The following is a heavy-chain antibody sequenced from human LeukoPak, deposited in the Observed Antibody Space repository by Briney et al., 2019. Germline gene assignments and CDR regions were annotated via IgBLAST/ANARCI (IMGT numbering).Heavy chain of an antibody. Sequence: SETLSLTCTVSGYSISSGYYWGWIRQPPGKGLEWIGSIYHSGSTYYNPSLKSRVTISVDTSKNQFSLKLSSVTAADTAVYYCAREVSGLTHDYWGQGTLVTVSS. D-gene: IGHD4/OR15-4a*01. CDR3: AREVSGLTHDY. CDR1: GYSISSGYY. CDR2: IYHSGST. J-gene: IGHJ4*02. V-gene: IGHV4-38-2*02.